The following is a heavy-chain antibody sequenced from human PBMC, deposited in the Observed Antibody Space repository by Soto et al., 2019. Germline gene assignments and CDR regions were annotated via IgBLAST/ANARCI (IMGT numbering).Heavy chain of an antibody. Sequence: GGSLRLSCAASGFSFIDYAINWVRQVPGRGLEYVAGIGGRGGNAFYADSMKGRFSISRDNSKNTVYLHMHNPRVDDSAMYYCAKARHSGDFAGSYDSWRQGTLVTVSS. D-gene: IGHD2-21*02. CDR2: IGGRGGNA. CDR1: GFSFIDYA. V-gene: IGHV3-23*01. J-gene: IGHJ5*02. CDR3: AKARHSGDFAGSYDS.